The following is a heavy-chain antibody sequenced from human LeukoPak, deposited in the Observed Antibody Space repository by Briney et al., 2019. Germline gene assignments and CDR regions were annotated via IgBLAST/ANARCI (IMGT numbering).Heavy chain of an antibody. D-gene: IGHD1-26*01. CDR3: ARRVGATTKYYFDY. CDR1: GFTFDDYG. CDR2: INWNGGST. J-gene: IGHJ4*02. Sequence: GGSLRLSCAASGFTFDDYGMSWVRQAPGKGLEWVSGINWNGGSTGYADSVKGRFTISRDNAKNSLYLQMNSLRAEDTALYYCARRVGATTKYYFDYWGQGTLVTVSS. V-gene: IGHV3-20*04.